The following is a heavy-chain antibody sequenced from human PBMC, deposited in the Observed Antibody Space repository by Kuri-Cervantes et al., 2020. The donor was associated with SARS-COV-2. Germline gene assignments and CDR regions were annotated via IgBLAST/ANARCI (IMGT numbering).Heavy chain of an antibody. CDR1: GYGFNDYY. CDR2: ISSGSSYT. J-gene: IGHJ4*02. V-gene: IGHV3-11*06. Sequence: GGSLRLSCEFSGYGFNDYYMGWIRQAPGKGLEWVSYISSGSSYTDYGDSVKGRFTISRDNTKNSLYLQMNSLRAEDTAVYYCARDEWLLRFLEIDYWGQGTLVTVSS. CDR3: ARDEWLLRFLEIDY. D-gene: IGHD3-3*01.